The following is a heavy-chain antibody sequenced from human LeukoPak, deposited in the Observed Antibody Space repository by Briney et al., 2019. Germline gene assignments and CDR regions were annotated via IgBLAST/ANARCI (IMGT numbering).Heavy chain of an antibody. V-gene: IGHV1-2*02. CDR1: GYTFTDYY. Sequence: ASVKVSCKASGYTFTDYYMHWVRQAPGQGLEWMGWINPNSGGTNYAQKFQGRVTMTRDTSISTAYMELNRLRSDDTALYYCARGEGYSGSYRADYWGKGTLVTVSS. D-gene: IGHD1-26*01. J-gene: IGHJ4*02. CDR3: ARGEGYSGSYRADY. CDR2: INPNSGGT.